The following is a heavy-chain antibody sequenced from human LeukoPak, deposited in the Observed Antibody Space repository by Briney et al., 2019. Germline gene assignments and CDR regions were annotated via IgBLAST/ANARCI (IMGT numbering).Heavy chain of an antibody. CDR2: IWYDGSNK. CDR1: GFTFSSYG. J-gene: IGHJ4*02. CDR3: ARGSGDTAMVIGY. V-gene: IGHV3-33*01. Sequence: GGSLRLSCAASGFTFSSYGMHCVRQAPGKGLEWVAVIWYDGSNKYYADSVKGRFTISRDNSKNTLYLQMNSLRAEDTAVYYCARGSGDTAMVIGYWGQGTLVTVSS. D-gene: IGHD5-18*01.